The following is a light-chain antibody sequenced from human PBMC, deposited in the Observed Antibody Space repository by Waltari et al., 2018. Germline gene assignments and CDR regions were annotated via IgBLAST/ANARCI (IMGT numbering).Light chain of an antibody. Sequence: DIVMTQSPDSLAVSLGERVTINCTSSQSVLYSSNNKNYLAWYQQKPGQPPKLLIYWASTRESGVPDRFSGSGSGTDFTLTISSLQAEDVAVYYCQQYYSTAMYTFGQGTKLEIK. CDR2: WAS. CDR1: QSVLYSSNNKNY. J-gene: IGKJ2*01. V-gene: IGKV4-1*01. CDR3: QQYYSTAMYT.